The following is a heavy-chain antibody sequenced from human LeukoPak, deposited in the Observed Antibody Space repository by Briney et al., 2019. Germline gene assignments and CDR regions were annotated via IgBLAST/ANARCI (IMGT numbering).Heavy chain of an antibody. D-gene: IGHD3-10*01. CDR2: ISAYNGNT. V-gene: IGHV1-18*01. CDR3: AQIPYGSEKIGEYFQH. CDR1: GYTFTGYG. Sequence: AAVKVSCKASGYTFTGYGISWVRQAPGQGLEWMGWISAYNGNTNYAQKLQGRVTTTTDTSTSTAYMELRSLRSDDTAVYYCAQIPYGSEKIGEYFQHWGQGTLVTVSS. J-gene: IGHJ1*01.